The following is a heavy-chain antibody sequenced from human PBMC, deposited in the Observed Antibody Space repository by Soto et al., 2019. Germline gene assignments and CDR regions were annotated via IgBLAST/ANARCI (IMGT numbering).Heavy chain of an antibody. D-gene: IGHD3-16*02. Sequence: PGGSLRLSCTASGFTFSSFGMAWVRQAPGKGLEWVSAISGSGDSSYYADSVKGRFTISRDNPNNTLYLQMNSLRAEDTAVYYCAKVGIRMLSHKHHFEHWGQGTQVTVSS. CDR1: GFTFSSFG. V-gene: IGHV3-23*01. CDR3: AKVGIRMLSHKHHFEH. CDR2: ISGSGDSS. J-gene: IGHJ4*02.